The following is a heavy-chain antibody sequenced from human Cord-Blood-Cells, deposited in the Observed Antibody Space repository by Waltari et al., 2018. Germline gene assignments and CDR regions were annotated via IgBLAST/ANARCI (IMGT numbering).Heavy chain of an antibody. CDR2: ITHSGST. D-gene: IGHD6-19*01. J-gene: IGHJ4*02. V-gene: IGHV4-34*01. CDR1: GGSFSGYY. Sequence: QVQLQQWGAGLLKPSETLSLTCAVYGGSFSGYYWSWIRQPPGKGLEWIGEITHSGSTNYNPSLKSRVTISVDTSKNQFSLKLSSVTAADTAVYYCARVGRYSSGWYTGGSDYWGQGTLVTVSS. CDR3: ARVGRYSSGWYTGGSDY.